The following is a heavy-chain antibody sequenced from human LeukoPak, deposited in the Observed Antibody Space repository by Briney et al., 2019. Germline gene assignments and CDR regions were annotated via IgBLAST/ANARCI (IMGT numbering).Heavy chain of an antibody. CDR1: GFTFSSYG. V-gene: IGHV3-53*01. D-gene: IGHD3-22*01. J-gene: IGHJ3*02. CDR2: IYSGGGT. Sequence: GGSLRLSCAASGFTFSSYGMHWVRQAPGKGLEWVSVIYSGGGTYYANSVKGRFTISRDNSKNTLYLQMNSLRAEDTAVYYCARGGRYYESSGYYHDAFDIWGQGTMVTVSS. CDR3: ARGGRYYESSGYYHDAFDI.